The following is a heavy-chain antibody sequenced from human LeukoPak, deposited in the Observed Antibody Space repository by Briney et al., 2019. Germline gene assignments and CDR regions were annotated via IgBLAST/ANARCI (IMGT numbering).Heavy chain of an antibody. CDR1: GFAFSVYW. CDR2: ISASGIGT. CDR3: ANLRGSGSSYFDS. J-gene: IGHJ4*02. D-gene: IGHD3-10*01. Sequence: PGGSLRLSCEASGFAFSVYWMTWVRQAPGKGLEWVSTISASGIGTYYADSVKGRFTVSRDNSKNTLYLQMNSLRAEDTAVYFCANLRGSGSSYFDSWGQGTLVTVSS. V-gene: IGHV3-23*01.